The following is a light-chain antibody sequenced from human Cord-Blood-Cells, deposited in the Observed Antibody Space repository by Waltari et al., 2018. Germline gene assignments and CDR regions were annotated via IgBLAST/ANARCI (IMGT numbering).Light chain of an antibody. Sequence: DIQMIQSPSSLSASVGDRVTITCRASQSISSYLNWYQQKPWKAPKLLIYAASSLQSGVPSRFSGSGSGTDFTLTISSLQPEDFATYYCQQSYSRTFGQGTKLEIK. CDR3: QQSYSRT. CDR1: QSISSY. J-gene: IGKJ2*01. CDR2: AAS. V-gene: IGKV1-39*01.